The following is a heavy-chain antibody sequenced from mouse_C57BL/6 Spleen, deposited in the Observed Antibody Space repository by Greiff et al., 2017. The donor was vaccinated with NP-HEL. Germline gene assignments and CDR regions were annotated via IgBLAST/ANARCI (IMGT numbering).Heavy chain of an antibody. J-gene: IGHJ1*03. D-gene: IGHD1-1*01. CDR2: IDPSDSET. Sequence: QVQLQQPGAELVRPGSSVKLSCKASGYTFTSYWMHWVKQRPIQGLEWIGNIDPSDSETPYNQKFKDKATLTVDKSSSTAYMQLSSLTSEDSAVYYCARRGGSSYWYFDVWGTGTTVTVSS. V-gene: IGHV1-52*01. CDR1: GYTFTSYW. CDR3: ARRGGSSYWYFDV.